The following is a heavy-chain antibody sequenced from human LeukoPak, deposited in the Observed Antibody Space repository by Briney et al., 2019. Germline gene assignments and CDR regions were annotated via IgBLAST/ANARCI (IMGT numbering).Heavy chain of an antibody. CDR1: GFTFSSYA. Sequence: GGSLRLSCAASGFTFSSYAMSRVRQAPGKGLDWVSVIYSGGRTYYADSVKGRFTISRDNSKNTLYLQMDSLRTEDTAVYYCARHDRRGATVDSDYYYYMDVWGKGTAVTVSS. CDR2: IYSGGRT. D-gene: IGHD4-23*01. V-gene: IGHV3-66*04. CDR3: ARHDRRGATVDSDYYYYMDV. J-gene: IGHJ6*03.